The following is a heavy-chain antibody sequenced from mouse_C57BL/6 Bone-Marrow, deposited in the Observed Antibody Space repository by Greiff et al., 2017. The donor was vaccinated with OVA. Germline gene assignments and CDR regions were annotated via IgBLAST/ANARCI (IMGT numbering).Heavy chain of an antibody. J-gene: IGHJ3*01. Sequence: EVQGVESGGGLVKPGGSLKLSCAASGFTFSDYGMHWVRQAPEKGLEWVAYISSGSSTIYYADTVKGRFTISRDNAKNTLFLQMTSLRSEDTAMYYCARLGQGAYWGQGTLVTVSA. D-gene: IGHD4-1*01. CDR2: ISSGSSTI. V-gene: IGHV5-17*01. CDR3: ARLGQGAY. CDR1: GFTFSDYG.